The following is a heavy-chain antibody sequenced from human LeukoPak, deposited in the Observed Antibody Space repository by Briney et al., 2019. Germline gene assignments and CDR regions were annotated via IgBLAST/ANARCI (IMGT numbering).Heavy chain of an antibody. CDR2: IYYSGST. J-gene: IGHJ4*02. CDR1: GGSISSSSYY. V-gene: IGHV4-39*07. Sequence: SETLSLTCTVSGGSISSSSYYWGWIRQPPGKGLEWIGSIYYSGSTYYNPSLKSRVTISVDTSKNQFSLKLSSVTAADTAVYYCARDGWVGYSSSRYGLDYWGQGTLVTVSS. D-gene: IGHD6-13*01. CDR3: ARDGWVGYSSSRYGLDY.